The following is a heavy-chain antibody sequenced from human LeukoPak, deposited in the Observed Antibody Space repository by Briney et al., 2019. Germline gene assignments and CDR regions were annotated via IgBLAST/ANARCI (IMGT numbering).Heavy chain of an antibody. V-gene: IGHV4-39*01. CDR3: ARQGVVGATGFDF. Sequence: SETLSLTCSVSGGSISELSYYWGWIRQPPGKGLEWIGNIYYSGSTYNNPSLGSRVVISVDSSRNQFSLKLTPVTATDTAVYYCARQGVVGATGFDFWGQGILVTVSS. J-gene: IGHJ4*02. CDR2: IYYSGST. CDR1: GGSISELSYY. D-gene: IGHD1-26*01.